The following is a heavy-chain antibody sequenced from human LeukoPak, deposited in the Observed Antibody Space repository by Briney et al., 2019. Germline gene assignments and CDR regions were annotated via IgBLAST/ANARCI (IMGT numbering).Heavy chain of an antibody. D-gene: IGHD3-16*02. CDR2: INPSGGST. CDR1: GYTFTSYY. CDR3: ARGSRITFGGVIVMTLGY. J-gene: IGHJ4*02. Sequence: GSSVKVSSKASGYTFTSYYMHWVRQAPGQGLEWMGIINPSGGSTSYAQKFQGRVTMTRDTSTSTVYMELSSLRSEDTAVYYCARGSRITFGGVIVMTLGYWGQGTLVTVSS. V-gene: IGHV1-46*01.